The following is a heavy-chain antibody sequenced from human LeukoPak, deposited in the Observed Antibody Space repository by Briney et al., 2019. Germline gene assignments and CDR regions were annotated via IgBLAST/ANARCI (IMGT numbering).Heavy chain of an antibody. CDR3: ARDSSSSHYFDY. CDR2: IIPIFGTA. J-gene: IGHJ4*02. V-gene: IGHV1-69*05. CDR1: GGSFSSHG. D-gene: IGHD6-6*01. Sequence: SVKVSCKASGGSFSSHGITWVRQAPGQGLEWMGGIIPIFGTANYAQKFQGRVTITTDESTSTAYMELSSLRSEDTAVYYCARDSSSSHYFDYWGQGTLVTVSS.